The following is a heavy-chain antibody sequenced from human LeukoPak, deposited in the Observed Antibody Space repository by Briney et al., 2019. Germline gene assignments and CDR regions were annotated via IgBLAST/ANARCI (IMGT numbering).Heavy chain of an antibody. V-gene: IGHV1-24*01. CDR1: GSGSGYTLSELS. Sequence: ASVKVSCKVSGSGSGYTLSELSMHWVRQAPGKGLEWMGGFDPEDGETIYAQKFQGRVTMTEDTSTDTAYMEVSRLRSEDTAVYYCARGPSHMVRGVKYHDYWGQGTLVTVSS. CDR2: FDPEDGET. D-gene: IGHD3-10*01. CDR3: ARGPSHMVRGVKYHDY. J-gene: IGHJ4*02.